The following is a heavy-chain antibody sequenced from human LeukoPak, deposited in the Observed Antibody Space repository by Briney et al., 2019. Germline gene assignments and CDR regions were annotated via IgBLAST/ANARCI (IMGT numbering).Heavy chain of an antibody. Sequence: ASVKVSCKASGYTFTGYYMHWVRQAPGQGLEWMGRINPNSGGTNYAQKFQGRVTMTRDTSISTAYMELSRLRSDDTAVYYCARGPGRIVGATTFNYWGQGTPVTVSS. D-gene: IGHD1-26*01. J-gene: IGHJ4*02. CDR2: INPNSGGT. V-gene: IGHV1-2*06. CDR1: GYTFTGYY. CDR3: ARGPGRIVGATTFNY.